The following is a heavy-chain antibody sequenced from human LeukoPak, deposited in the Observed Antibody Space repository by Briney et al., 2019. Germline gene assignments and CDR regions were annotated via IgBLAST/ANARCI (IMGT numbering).Heavy chain of an antibody. V-gene: IGHV3-23*01. CDR2: VSGSGGST. Sequence: GGSLRLSCAASGFTFSSYAMSWVRQAPGKGLEWVSAVSGSGGSTYYADSVKGRFTISRDNSKNTLYLQMNSLRAEDTAVYYCAKDGGEVPAAIPYYFDYWGQGTLVTVSS. CDR1: GFTFSSYA. D-gene: IGHD2-2*01. J-gene: IGHJ4*02. CDR3: AKDGGEVPAAIPYYFDY.